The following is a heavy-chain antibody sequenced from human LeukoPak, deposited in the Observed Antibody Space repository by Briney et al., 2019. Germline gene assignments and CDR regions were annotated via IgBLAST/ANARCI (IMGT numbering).Heavy chain of an antibody. CDR1: GGSISSGGDY. V-gene: IGHV4-31*03. J-gene: IGHJ5*02. Sequence: SETLSLTCTVSGGSISSGGDYWSWIRHHPGKGLEWIGYIHHSGSAYYNPSLKSRVTISVDTSKNQFSLKLSSVTVADTAVYYCAKFSSGFYKNWFDPWGQGTLVTVSS. D-gene: IGHD3-22*01. CDR2: IHHSGSA. CDR3: AKFSSGFYKNWFDP.